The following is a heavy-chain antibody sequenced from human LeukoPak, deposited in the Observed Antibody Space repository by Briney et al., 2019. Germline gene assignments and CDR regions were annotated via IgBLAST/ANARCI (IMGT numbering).Heavy chain of an antibody. J-gene: IGHJ4*02. D-gene: IGHD1-1*01. V-gene: IGHV1-69*13. CDR1: GYTFTSYD. CDR3: ARGGNVDGLDY. CDR2: IIPIFGTA. Sequence: SVKVSCKASGYTFTSYDINWVRQAPGQGLEWMGGIIPIFGTANYAQKFQGRVTITADESTSTAYMELSSLRSEDTAVYYCARGGNVDGLDYWGQGTLVTVSS.